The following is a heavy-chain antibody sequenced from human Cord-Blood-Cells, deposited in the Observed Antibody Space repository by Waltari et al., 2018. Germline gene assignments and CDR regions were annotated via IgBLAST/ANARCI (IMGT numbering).Heavy chain of an antibody. V-gene: IGHV3-13*01. CDR3: ARDQGGSYDY. Sequence: EVQLVESGGGLVQPGGSLRLSCAASGFTFSSYDMHWVRQATGKGLEWVSAIGTAGDTYYPGAVKGRFTISRENAKNSLYLQMNSLRAGDTAVHYCARDQGGSYDYWGQGTLVTVSS. D-gene: IGHD1-26*01. CDR1: GFTFSSYD. J-gene: IGHJ4*02. CDR2: IGTAGDT.